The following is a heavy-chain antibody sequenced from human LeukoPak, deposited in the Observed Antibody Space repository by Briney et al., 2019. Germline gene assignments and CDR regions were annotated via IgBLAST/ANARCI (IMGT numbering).Heavy chain of an antibody. D-gene: IGHD5-18*01. CDR2: INHSGST. CDR3: ARGRRAMAFDY. Sequence: SETLSLTCTVSGGSISRSSYYWSWIRQPPGKGLEWIGEINHSGSTNYNPSLKSRVTISVDTSKNQFSLKLSSVTAADTAVYYCARGRRAMAFDYWGQGTLVTVSS. V-gene: IGHV4-39*07. CDR1: GGSISRSSYY. J-gene: IGHJ4*02.